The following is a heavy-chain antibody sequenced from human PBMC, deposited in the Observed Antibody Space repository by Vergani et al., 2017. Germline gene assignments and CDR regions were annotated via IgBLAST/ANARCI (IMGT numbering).Heavy chain of an antibody. CDR1: GYSAGRGYY. V-gene: IGHV4-38-2*01. CDR2: VHRNGNT. J-gene: IGHJ4*01. Sequence: QVDLQESGPGLVKSSKTLSLNCAVSGYSAGRGYYWGWIRQPPGRGLEWIGCVHRNGNTSYTSSLRSRATISRDTSKNQFSLRLTSVSAADTAVNYCARQNPYGSAHVDFWGRGVLVTVSA. D-gene: IGHD3-10*01. CDR3: ARQNPYGSAHVDF.